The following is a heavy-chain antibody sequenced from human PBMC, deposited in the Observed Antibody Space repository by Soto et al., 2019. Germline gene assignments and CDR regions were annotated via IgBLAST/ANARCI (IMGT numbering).Heavy chain of an antibody. CDR2: INSDGSST. J-gene: IGHJ4*02. D-gene: IGHD6-13*01. CDR1: GFTFSSYW. V-gene: IGHV3-74*01. CDR3: ARSGYSSTWYAIPIDY. Sequence: GSLRLSCAASGFTFSSYWMHWVRQAPGKGLVWVSRINSDGSSTSYADSVKGRFTISRDNAKNTLYLQMNSLRAEDTAVYYCARSGYSSTWYAIPIDYWGQGTLVTVSS.